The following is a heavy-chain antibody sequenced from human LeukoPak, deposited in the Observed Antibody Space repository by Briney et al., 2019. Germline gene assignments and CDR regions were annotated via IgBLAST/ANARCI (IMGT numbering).Heavy chain of an antibody. J-gene: IGHJ5*02. CDR1: GGSISSSDYL. CDR3: ARAAGGGFNWFDP. V-gene: IGHV4-39*07. CDR2: IFYSGST. D-gene: IGHD2-8*02. Sequence: SETLSLTCTVSGGSISSSDYLWGWIRQPPGKGLEWIGSIFYSGSTHYNPSLKSRVIISVDTSKNQFSLRLSSLTAADTAVYYCARAAGGGFNWFDPWGQGTLVTVSS.